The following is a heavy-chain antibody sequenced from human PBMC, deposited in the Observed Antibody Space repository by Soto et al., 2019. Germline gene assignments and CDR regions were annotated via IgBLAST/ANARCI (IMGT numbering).Heavy chain of an antibody. CDR2: INPSGGST. J-gene: IGHJ6*02. V-gene: IGHV1-46*01. CDR1: GYTFTSYY. Sequence: QVQLVQSGAEVKKPGASVKVSCKASGYTFTSYYMHWVRQAPGQGLEWMGIINPSGGSTSYAQKFQGRVTMTRDTSTSTVYRELSSLRSEDTAVYYCARVGVRTYYYGSGSYSYGMDVWGQGTTVTVSS. D-gene: IGHD3-10*01. CDR3: ARVGVRTYYYGSGSYSYGMDV.